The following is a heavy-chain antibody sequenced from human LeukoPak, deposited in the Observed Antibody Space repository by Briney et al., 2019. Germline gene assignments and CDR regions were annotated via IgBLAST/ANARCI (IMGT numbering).Heavy chain of an antibody. CDR1: GFTFSSYA. CDR2: ISYDGSNK. J-gene: IGHJ4*02. D-gene: IGHD3-10*01. CDR3: ARAGSGSLHDY. Sequence: GRSLRLSCAASGFTFSSYAMHWVRQAPGKGLEWVAVISYDGSNKYYADSVKGRFTISRDNSKNTLYLQMNSLRAEDTAVYYCARAGSGSLHDYWGQGTLVTVSS. V-gene: IGHV3-30*04.